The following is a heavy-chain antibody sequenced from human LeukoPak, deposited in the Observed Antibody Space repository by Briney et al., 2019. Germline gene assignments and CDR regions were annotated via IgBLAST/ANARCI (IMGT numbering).Heavy chain of an antibody. CDR1: GFTVSSKY. J-gene: IGHJ4*02. CDR2: IRYDGSNK. Sequence: PGGSLRLSCAASGFTVSSKYMNWVRQAPGKGLEWVAFIRYDGSNKYYADSVKGRFTISRDNSKNTLYLQMNSLRAEDTAVYYCAKGGGQRFGECDYWGQGTLVTVSS. CDR3: AKGGGQRFGECDY. D-gene: IGHD3-10*01. V-gene: IGHV3-30*02.